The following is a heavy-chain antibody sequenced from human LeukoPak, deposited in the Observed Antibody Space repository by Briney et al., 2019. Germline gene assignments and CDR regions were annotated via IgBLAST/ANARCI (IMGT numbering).Heavy chain of an antibody. CDR1: GFTFSSYA. Sequence: PGGSLRLSCSASGFTFSSYAMHWVRRAPGKGLEYVSAISSNGGSTYYADSVKGRFTISRDNAKNSLYLQMNSLRAEDTAVYYCARGYSHYYYYGMDVWGQGTTVTVSS. D-gene: IGHD2-2*02. CDR2: ISSNGGST. V-gene: IGHV3-64*04. CDR3: ARGYSHYYYYGMDV. J-gene: IGHJ6*02.